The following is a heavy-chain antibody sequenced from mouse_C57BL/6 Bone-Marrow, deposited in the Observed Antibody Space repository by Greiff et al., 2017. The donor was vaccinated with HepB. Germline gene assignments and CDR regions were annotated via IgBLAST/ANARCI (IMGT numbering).Heavy chain of an antibody. CDR3: ARGTDGSSPYWYFDV. CDR2: IDPNSGGT. V-gene: IGHV1-72*01. J-gene: IGHJ1*03. D-gene: IGHD1-1*01. CDR1: GYTFTSYW. Sequence: QVQLQQPGAELVKPGASVKLSCKASGYTFTSYWMHWVKQRPGRGLEWIGRIDPNSGGTKYNEKFKSKATLTVDKPSSTAYMQLSSLTSEDSAVYYCARGTDGSSPYWYFDVWGTGTTVTVSS.